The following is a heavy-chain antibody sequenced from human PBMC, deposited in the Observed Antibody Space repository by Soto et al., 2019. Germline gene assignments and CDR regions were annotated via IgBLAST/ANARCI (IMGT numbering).Heavy chain of an antibody. CDR3: ARVVVVPAAMRGYYYYYGMDV. CDR1: GYTFTSYG. Sequence: GASVKVSCKASGYTFTSYGITWVRQAPGQGLEWLGWISADNGNTNYAQKLQGRVTMTTDTSTSTAYMELRSLRSDDTAVYFCARVVVVPAAMRGYYYYYGMDVWGQGTTVTVSS. J-gene: IGHJ6*02. CDR2: ISADNGNT. V-gene: IGHV1-18*01. D-gene: IGHD2-2*01.